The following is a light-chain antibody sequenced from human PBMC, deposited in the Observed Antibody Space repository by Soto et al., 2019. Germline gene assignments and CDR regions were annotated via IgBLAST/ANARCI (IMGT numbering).Light chain of an antibody. CDR2: LNSDGSH. V-gene: IGLV4-69*01. CDR3: QTWDTGMGV. Sequence: QSVLTQSPSASASLGASVKLTCTLSSGHSNYAIAWHQQQPEKGPRYLMRLNSDGSHNKGDGIPDRFSGSSSGAERYLTISSLQSEDEADYYCQTWDTGMGVFGGGTKLTVL. CDR1: SGHSNYA. J-gene: IGLJ3*02.